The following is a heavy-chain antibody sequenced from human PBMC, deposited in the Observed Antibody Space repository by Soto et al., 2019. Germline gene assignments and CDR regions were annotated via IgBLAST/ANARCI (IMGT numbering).Heavy chain of an antibody. CDR3: ARDERRSSGRNFDY. D-gene: IGHD6-6*01. Sequence: SLTCTVSGGSLRSGDSSWSWIRQPPGRGLEYIGFIYHYGNPYHNPSLKSRVTISVDRSKNQISLRLSSVTAADTAVYFCARDERRSSGRNFDYWGRGILVTVSS. CDR2: IYHYGNP. CDR1: GGSLRSGDSS. V-gene: IGHV4-30-2*01. J-gene: IGHJ4*02.